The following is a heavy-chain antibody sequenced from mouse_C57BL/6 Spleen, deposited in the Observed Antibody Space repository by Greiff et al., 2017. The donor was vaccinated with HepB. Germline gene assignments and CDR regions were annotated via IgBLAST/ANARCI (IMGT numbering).Heavy chain of an antibody. Sequence: EVKLMESGGGLVKPGGSLKLSCAASGFTFSDYGMHWVRQAPEKGLEWVAYISSGSSTIYYADTVKGRFTISRDNAKNTLFLQMTSLRSEDTAMYYCAGGGKGFDYWGQGTTLTVSS. CDR1: GFTFSDYG. CDR2: ISSGSSTI. J-gene: IGHJ2*01. CDR3: AGGGKGFDY. V-gene: IGHV5-17*01. D-gene: IGHD1-3*01.